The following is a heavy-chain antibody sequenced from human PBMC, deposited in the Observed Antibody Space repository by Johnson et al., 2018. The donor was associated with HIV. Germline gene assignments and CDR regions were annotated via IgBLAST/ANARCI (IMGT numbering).Heavy chain of an antibody. CDR1: GFTFSSYG. D-gene: IGHD1-14*01. V-gene: IGHV3-33*06. J-gene: IGHJ3*02. CDR2: IWYDGSNK. Sequence: VQLVESGGGVVQPGRSLRLSCAASGFTFSSYGMHWVRQAPGKGLEWVAVIWYDGSNKYYADSVKGRFTISRDNSKNTLYLQMNSLRAEDTSVYDCAKDLRSGNRREAFDIWGQGTMVTVSS. CDR3: AKDLRSGNRREAFDI.